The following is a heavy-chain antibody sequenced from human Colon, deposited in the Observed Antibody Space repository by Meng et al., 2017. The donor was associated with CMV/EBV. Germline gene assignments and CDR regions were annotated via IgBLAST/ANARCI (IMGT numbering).Heavy chain of an antibody. V-gene: IGHV1-2*02. Sequence: ASVKVSCKASGYTFTGYYMHWVRQAPGQGLEWMGWINPNSGGTNYAQKFQGRVTMTRDTSTNTAYMELRSLRSDDTAVYYCARETRRRDGDYYYAMDVWGQGTTVTVSS. J-gene: IGHJ6*02. CDR1: GYTFTGYY. D-gene: IGHD3-16*01. CDR2: INPNSGGT. CDR3: ARETRRRDGDYYYAMDV.